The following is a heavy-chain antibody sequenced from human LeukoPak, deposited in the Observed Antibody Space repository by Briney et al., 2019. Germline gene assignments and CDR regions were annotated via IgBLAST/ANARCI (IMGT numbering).Heavy chain of an antibody. D-gene: IGHD3-22*01. V-gene: IGHV1-58*01. J-gene: IGHJ4*02. CDR2: IVAGSGNT. Sequence: SVKVSCKTSGFTFISSAVQWVRQARGQRLEWIGWIVAGSGNTNYSQKFQERVTITRDMSTSTAYMELSSLRSEDTAVYYCAADPSYSSGYRYYFDYWGQGTLVTVSS. CDR1: GFTFISSA. CDR3: AADPSYSSGYRYYFDY.